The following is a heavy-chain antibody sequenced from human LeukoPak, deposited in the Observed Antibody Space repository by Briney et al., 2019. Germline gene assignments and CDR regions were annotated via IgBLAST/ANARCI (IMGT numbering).Heavy chain of an antibody. Sequence: GASLRLPCAASGFTFTNFWMSWVRQAPGKGLEWVARIRSKVDGETTNYPAPLKGRVTISRDDLKNTLYLQMNNLKIEDTAVYYCVTGSGGARLDYWGQGTLVTVSS. V-gene: IGHV3-15*05. CDR2: IRSKVDGETT. D-gene: IGHD3-10*01. CDR1: GFTFTNFW. CDR3: VTGSGGARLDY. J-gene: IGHJ4*02.